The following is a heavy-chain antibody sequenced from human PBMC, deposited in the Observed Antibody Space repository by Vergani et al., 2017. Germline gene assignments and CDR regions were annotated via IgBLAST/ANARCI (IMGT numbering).Heavy chain of an antibody. D-gene: IGHD3-10*01. CDR2: IKQDGSEK. V-gene: IGHV3-7*01. CDR3: AREMGRGYYGSGSYYNPLDY. Sequence: EVQLVESGGGLVQPGGSLRLSCAASGFTFSSYWMSWVRQAPGKGLEWVANIKQDGSEKYNVDSVKGRFTISRDNAKNSLYLQMNSLRAEDTAVYYCAREMGRGYYGSGSYYNPLDYWGQGTLVTVSS. CDR1: GFTFSSYW. J-gene: IGHJ4*02.